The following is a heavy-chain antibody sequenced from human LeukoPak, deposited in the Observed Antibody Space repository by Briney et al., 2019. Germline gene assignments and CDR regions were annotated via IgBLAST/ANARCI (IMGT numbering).Heavy chain of an antibody. CDR3: ARRCGGDCYFYYDSSGYYSEDY. CDR2: ISAYNGNT. D-gene: IGHD3-22*01. CDR1: GYTCTSYG. V-gene: IGHV1-18*01. Sequence: ASVKVSCKASGYTCTSYGISWVRQAPGQGLEWMGWISAYNGNTNYAQKLQGRVTMTTDTSTSTAYMELRSLRSDDTAVYYCARRCGGDCYFYYDSSGYYSEDYWGQGTLVTVSS. J-gene: IGHJ4*02.